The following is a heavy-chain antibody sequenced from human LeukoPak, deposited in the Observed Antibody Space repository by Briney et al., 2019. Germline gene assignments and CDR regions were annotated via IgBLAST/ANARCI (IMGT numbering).Heavy chain of an antibody. Sequence: QSGGSLRLSCTASGFTFSNYGMSWVRQAPGKGLEWVSSISGYGGSTYYADSVKGRFTISRDNSKNTLYLQMNSLRAEDTAVYYCAKEEGIAVAGTIDYWGQGTLVTVSS. J-gene: IGHJ4*02. D-gene: IGHD6-19*01. V-gene: IGHV3-23*01. CDR1: GFTFSNYG. CDR2: ISGYGGST. CDR3: AKEEGIAVAGTIDY.